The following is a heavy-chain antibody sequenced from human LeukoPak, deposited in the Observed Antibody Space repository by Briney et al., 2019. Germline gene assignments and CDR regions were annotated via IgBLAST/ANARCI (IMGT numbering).Heavy chain of an antibody. CDR3: ARTEQWFGWYWFDP. Sequence: GASVKVSCKASGYTFSGYYMHWVRQAPGQGLEWMGWINPNSGGTNYAQKFQGRVTMTRHTSITTAYMELSRLRSDDTAVYYCARTEQWFGWYWFDPWGQGTLVTVSS. D-gene: IGHD6-19*01. J-gene: IGHJ5*02. V-gene: IGHV1-2*02. CDR1: GYTFSGYY. CDR2: INPNSGGT.